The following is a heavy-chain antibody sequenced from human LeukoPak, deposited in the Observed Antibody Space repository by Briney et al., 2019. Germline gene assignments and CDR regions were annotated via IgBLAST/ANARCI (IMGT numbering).Heavy chain of an antibody. CDR2: ISSSSSCT. V-gene: IGHV3-11*06. J-gene: IGHJ4*02. Sequence: PGGSLRLSCAASGFTFSDYYMSWIRQAPGKGLEWVSYISSSSSCTNYADSVKGRFTISRDNAKNSLYLQMNSLRAEDTAVYYCARVQGYCSSTSCSLWDYWGQGTLVTVPS. D-gene: IGHD2-2*01. CDR1: GFTFSDYY. CDR3: ARVQGYCSSTSCSLWDY.